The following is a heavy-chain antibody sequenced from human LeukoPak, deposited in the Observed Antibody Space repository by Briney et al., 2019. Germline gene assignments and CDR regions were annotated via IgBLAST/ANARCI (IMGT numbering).Heavy chain of an antibody. J-gene: IGHJ4*02. CDR2: IKQDGSEK. V-gene: IGHV3-7*01. Sequence: PGGSLRLSCAASGFTFNNYWMSWVCQAPGKGLEWVANIKQDGSEKNYVDSVKGRFTISRDNAKTSLYLQTNSLRAEDTAVYYCARSLWPEDYWGQGTLVTVSS. CDR1: GFTFNNYW. CDR3: ARSLWPEDY. D-gene: IGHD3-16*02.